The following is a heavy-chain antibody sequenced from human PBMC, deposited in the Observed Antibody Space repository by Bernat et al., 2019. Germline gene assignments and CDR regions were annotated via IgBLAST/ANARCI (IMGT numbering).Heavy chain of an antibody. D-gene: IGHD1-26*01. J-gene: IGHJ6*04. CDR1: GFTFSSYG. Sequence: QVQLVESGGGVVQPGRSLRLSCAASGFTFSSYGMHWVRQAPGKGLEWVAVISYDGSNKYYADSMKGRFTICRDNSKNTLYLRMNSLRAEDTAVYDCAKEYVGASPFGMDVWGEGTTVTVSS. CDR2: ISYDGSNK. V-gene: IGHV3-30*18. CDR3: AKEYVGASPFGMDV.